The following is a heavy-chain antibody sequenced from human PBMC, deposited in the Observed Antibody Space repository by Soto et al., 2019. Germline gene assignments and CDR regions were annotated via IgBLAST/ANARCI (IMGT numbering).Heavy chain of an antibody. D-gene: IGHD3-16*02. CDR3: AKSRVFIGAIVTLLDS. CDR1: GFTFSSYA. V-gene: IGHV3-23*01. J-gene: IGHJ4*02. CDR2: ISNNGDTA. Sequence: EVQLLESGGGRVQPGGSLTLSCATSGFTFSSYAMVWVRQAAEKGLEWVASISNNGDTAYYADSVKGRFTISRGNSENTMYLQMNGLRADDTALYFCAKSRVFIGAIVTLLDSWGQGTQVTVSS.